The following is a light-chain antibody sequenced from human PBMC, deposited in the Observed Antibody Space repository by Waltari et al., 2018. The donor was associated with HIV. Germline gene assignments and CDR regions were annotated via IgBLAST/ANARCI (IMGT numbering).Light chain of an antibody. V-gene: IGLV1-47*01. CDR3: AAWDDSLSGG. Sequence: QSVLTQPPSASGTPRQRVTISCSGSSSNIGSNYVYWYQQLPGTAPKLLIYRNNQRPSGVPDRFSGSKSGTSASLAISGLRSEDEADYYCAAWDDSLSGGFGGGTKLTVL. J-gene: IGLJ3*02. CDR1: SSNIGSNY. CDR2: RNN.